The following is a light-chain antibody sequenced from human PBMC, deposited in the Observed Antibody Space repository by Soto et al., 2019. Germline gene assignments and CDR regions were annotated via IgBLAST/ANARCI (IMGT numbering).Light chain of an antibody. J-gene: IGKJ1*01. Sequence: EIEMTQSPATLTLSPGERATLSCRASLSVGTNLAWYPQIPGQAPRLLIFGASTRATGFPARISGSGSGTDFTLTISSLQYEDFEMYYCQPYNNWPETFGQGTEVQIK. V-gene: IGKV3-15*01. CDR2: GAS. CDR1: LSVGTN. CDR3: QPYNNWPET.